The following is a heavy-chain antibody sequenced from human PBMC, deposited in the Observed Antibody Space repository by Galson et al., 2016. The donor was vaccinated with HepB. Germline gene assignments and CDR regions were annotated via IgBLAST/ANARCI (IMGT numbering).Heavy chain of an antibody. V-gene: IGHV4-39*01. Sequence: SETLSLTCTVSGGSVSSGSYYWGWIRQPPGKGLEWIGAIYYSGSAYCSPSLKSRVTISVDTSKNQFSLKLNSVTAADTAVYYCARRTYSGSYIDYWGQGALVTVSS. J-gene: IGHJ4*02. D-gene: IGHD1-26*01. CDR1: GGSVSSGSYY. CDR3: ARRTYSGSYIDY. CDR2: IYYSGSA.